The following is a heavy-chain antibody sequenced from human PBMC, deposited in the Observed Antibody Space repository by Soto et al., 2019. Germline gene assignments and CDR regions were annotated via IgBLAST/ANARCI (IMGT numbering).Heavy chain of an antibody. V-gene: IGHV3-48*02. D-gene: IGHD1-26*01. CDR2: ISVGSGSI. J-gene: IGHJ3*02. CDR3: VRDDKWAFDI. CDR1: GFTFSSYA. Sequence: EAHLVESGGGPVQPGRSRRLSCAASGFTFSSYAFNWVRQAPGKGLEWISYISVGSGSIFYADSVKGRFTISRDDAQNSLYLQMNTLRDEDTAIYFCVRDDKWAFDIWGQGTTVIVSS.